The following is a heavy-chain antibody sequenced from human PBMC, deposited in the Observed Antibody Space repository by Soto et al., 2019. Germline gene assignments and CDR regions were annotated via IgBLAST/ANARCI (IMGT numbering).Heavy chain of an antibody. CDR3: ARAPVGLDTISYFDY. CDR1: GDSVSSVGFH. CDR2: IYNGGST. D-gene: IGHD3-3*01. V-gene: IGHV4-30-4*01. Sequence: TLSLTCTVSGDSVSSVGFHWAWLRRPPAKGLEWIGYIYNGGSTYYRPSLESRMHISLDATRNHYSLRLTSVTAADTAVYFCARAPVGLDTISYFDYWGQGKLVTVSS. J-gene: IGHJ4*02.